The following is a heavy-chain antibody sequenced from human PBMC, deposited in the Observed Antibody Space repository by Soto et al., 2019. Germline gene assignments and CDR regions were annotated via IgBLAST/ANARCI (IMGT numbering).Heavy chain of an antibody. Sequence: EVQLVESGGGLIQPGGSLRLSCAASGFTFSHYVMSWVRQAPGKGLEWVSGISGNGENTDYADSVKGRFTMSRDNSNNTLYLQMNSLRAEDTAVYYCVKAEWMVQLFDYWGQGSLVTVSS. J-gene: IGHJ4*02. CDR2: ISGNGENT. CDR1: GFTFSHYV. D-gene: IGHD6-19*01. CDR3: VKAEWMVQLFDY. V-gene: IGHV3-23*04.